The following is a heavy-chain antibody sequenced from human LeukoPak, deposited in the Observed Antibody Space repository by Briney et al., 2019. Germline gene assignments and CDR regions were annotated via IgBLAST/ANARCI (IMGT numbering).Heavy chain of an antibody. CDR2: IYYSGST. CDR1: GGSISSYY. CDR3: ARVGMAAAAGTYWFDP. J-gene: IGHJ5*02. V-gene: IGHV4-59*01. D-gene: IGHD6-13*01. Sequence: SETLSLTCTVSGGSISSYYWSWIRQPSGKGLEWIGYIYYSGSTNYNPSLKSRVTISVDTSKNQFSLKLSSVTAADTAVYYCARVGMAAAAGTYWFDPWGQGTLVTVSS.